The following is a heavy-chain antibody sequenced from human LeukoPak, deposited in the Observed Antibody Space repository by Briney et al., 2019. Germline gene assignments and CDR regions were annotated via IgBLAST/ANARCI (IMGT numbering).Heavy chain of an antibody. CDR1: GYSFTSYD. Sequence: GASVKVSCKASGYSFTSYDINWVRQATGQGLEWMGWMNPYSGNTGYAQKSQGRVTMTRDTAITTAYMELSSLSSEDTAMYYCAREPSLQSSSSYNYWGQGTLVTVSS. CDR3: AREPSLQSSSSYNY. J-gene: IGHJ4*02. CDR2: MNPYSGNT. V-gene: IGHV1-8*01. D-gene: IGHD6-6*01.